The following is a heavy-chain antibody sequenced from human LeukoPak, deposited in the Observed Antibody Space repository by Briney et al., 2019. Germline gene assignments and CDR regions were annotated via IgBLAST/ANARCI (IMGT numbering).Heavy chain of an antibody. CDR1: GYSFTSYW. CDR3: ARHIGADGSSWYGVWFDP. Sequence: GESLKISCKGSGYSFTSYWIGWVRQMPGKGLEWMGIIYPDDSDTRYSPSFQGQVTISADKSISTAYLQWSSLKASDTAMYYCARHIGADGSSWYGVWFDPWGQGTLVTVSS. V-gene: IGHV5-51*01. D-gene: IGHD6-13*01. CDR2: IYPDDSDT. J-gene: IGHJ5*02.